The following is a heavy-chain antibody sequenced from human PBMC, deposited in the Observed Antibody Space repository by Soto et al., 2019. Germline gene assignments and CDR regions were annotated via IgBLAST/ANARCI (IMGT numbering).Heavy chain of an antibody. Sequence: SETLSLTCTVSGGSISSGGYYWSWIRQHPGKGLEWIGYIYYSGSTYYNPSLKSRVTISVDTSKNQFSLKLSSVTAADTAVYYCASAPSTYYYDSSGYHYHFPYGMNVSDKGTTVTVS. D-gene: IGHD3-22*01. CDR2: IYYSGST. CDR1: GGSISSGGYY. J-gene: IGHJ6*04. CDR3: ASAPSTYYYDSSGYHYHFPYGMNV. V-gene: IGHV4-31*03.